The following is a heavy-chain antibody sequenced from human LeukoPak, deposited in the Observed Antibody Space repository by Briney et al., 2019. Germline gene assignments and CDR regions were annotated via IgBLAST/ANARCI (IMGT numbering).Heavy chain of an antibody. J-gene: IGHJ4*02. V-gene: IGHV4-30-2*01. CDR2: IYHSGST. CDR1: GGSISSGGYS. Sequence: PSETLSLTCAVSGGSISSGGYSWRWIRQPPGKGLEWIGYIYHSGSTYYNPSLKSRVTISVDRSKNQFSLKLSSVTAADTAVYYCARDDCSGGSCYFGYWGQGTLVTVSS. CDR3: ARDDCSGGSCYFGY. D-gene: IGHD2-15*01.